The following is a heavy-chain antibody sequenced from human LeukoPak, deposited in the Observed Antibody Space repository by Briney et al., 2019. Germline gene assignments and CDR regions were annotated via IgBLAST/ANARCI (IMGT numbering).Heavy chain of an antibody. V-gene: IGHV4-38-2*01. Sequence: SETLSLTCAVSGYSISSGYYWGWIRHPPGKGLEWIGSIYHSGSTYYNPSLKSRVTISVDTSKNQFSLKLSSVTAADTAVYYCARQTVTLFDYWDQGTLVTVSS. D-gene: IGHD4-17*01. CDR2: IYHSGST. J-gene: IGHJ4*02. CDR1: GYSISSGYY. CDR3: ARQTVTLFDY.